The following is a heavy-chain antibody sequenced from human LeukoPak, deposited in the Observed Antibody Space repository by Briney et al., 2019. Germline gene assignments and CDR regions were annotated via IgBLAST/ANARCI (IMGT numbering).Heavy chain of an antibody. CDR2: IYPGDSDT. Sequence: PGESLKISCKGSGYSFTIYWIVWVRQMPGKGLEWMGIIYPGDSDTRYSPSFQGQVTISADKSISTAYLQWSSLKASDTAMYYCARMIAAAEILLFDYWGQGTLVTVSS. CDR3: ARMIAAAEILLFDY. D-gene: IGHD6-13*01. J-gene: IGHJ4*02. CDR1: GYSFTIYW. V-gene: IGHV5-51*01.